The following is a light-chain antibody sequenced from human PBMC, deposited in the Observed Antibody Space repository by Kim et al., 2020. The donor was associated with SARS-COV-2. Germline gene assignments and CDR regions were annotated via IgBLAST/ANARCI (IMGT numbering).Light chain of an antibody. Sequence: RFTSSCTGSSSNIGAGYDVHWYQQLPGTAPKLLIYGNSNRPSGVPDRFSGSKSGTSASLAITGLQAEDEADYYCQSYDSSLSGVLFGGGTQLTVL. V-gene: IGLV1-40*01. CDR2: GNS. J-gene: IGLJ2*01. CDR1: SSNIGAGYD. CDR3: QSYDSSLSGVL.